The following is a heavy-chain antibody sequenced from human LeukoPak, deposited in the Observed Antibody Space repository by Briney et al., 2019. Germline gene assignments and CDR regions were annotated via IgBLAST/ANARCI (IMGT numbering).Heavy chain of an antibody. Sequence: ASVKVSCKASGYTFTGYYMHWVRQAPGQGLEWMGWINPNSGGTNYAQKFQGRVTMTRDTSTSTAYMELRSLRSDDTAVYYCARGGNDPHFFDYWGQGTLVTVSS. J-gene: IGHJ4*02. V-gene: IGHV1-2*02. CDR1: GYTFTGYY. CDR3: ARGGNDPHFFDY. CDR2: INPNSGGT. D-gene: IGHD1-1*01.